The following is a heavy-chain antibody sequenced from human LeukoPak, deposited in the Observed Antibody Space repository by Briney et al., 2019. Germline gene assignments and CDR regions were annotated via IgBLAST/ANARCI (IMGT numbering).Heavy chain of an antibody. V-gene: IGHV4-59*01. CDR1: GGSISSYY. D-gene: IGHD1-26*01. J-gene: IGHJ3*02. CDR2: IYYSESA. CDR3: ARRGGSPLGAFDI. Sequence: SETLSLTCTVSGGSISSYYWSWIRQSPGKGLEWIGYIYYSESANYNPSLKSRVTISVDTSKNQFSLNLSSVTAADTAVYYCARRGGSPLGAFDIWGQGTMVTVSS.